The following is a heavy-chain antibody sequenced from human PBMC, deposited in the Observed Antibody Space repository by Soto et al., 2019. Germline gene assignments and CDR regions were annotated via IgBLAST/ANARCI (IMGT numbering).Heavy chain of an antibody. Sequence: QVQLVQSGAEVKKPGSSVKVSCKASGGTFSSYAISWVRQSPGQGLEWMGGIIPIFGTANYAQKFQGRVTIPADESKSTAYMELSSLRSEDTAVYYCARGETTVTTWSWFDPWGQGTLVTVSS. V-gene: IGHV1-69*01. CDR1: GGTFSSYA. CDR3: ARGETTVTTWSWFDP. J-gene: IGHJ5*02. D-gene: IGHD4-4*01. CDR2: IIPIFGTA.